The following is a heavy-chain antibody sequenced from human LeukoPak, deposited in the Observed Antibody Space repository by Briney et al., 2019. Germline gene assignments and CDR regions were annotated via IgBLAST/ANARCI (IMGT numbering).Heavy chain of an antibody. Sequence: ASVKVSCKASGYTFTSYGISWVRQAPGQGLEWMGWISAYNGNTNYAQKLQGRVTMTTDTSTSTAYMELRSLRSDDTAVYYCARDFREWELPPRHAFDIWGQGTMVTVSS. CDR3: ARDFREWELPPRHAFDI. J-gene: IGHJ3*02. D-gene: IGHD1-26*01. CDR1: GYTFTSYG. V-gene: IGHV1-18*01. CDR2: ISAYNGNT.